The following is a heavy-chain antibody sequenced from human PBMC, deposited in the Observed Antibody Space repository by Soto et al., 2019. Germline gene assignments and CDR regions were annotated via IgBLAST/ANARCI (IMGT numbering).Heavy chain of an antibody. D-gene: IGHD3-22*01. Sequence: GASVKVSCKASGYTFTSYAMHWVRQAPGQRLEWMGGINAIFGKTKYAQKFQGRVTITADESTSTAYMELSSLRSEDTAVYYCASHEGGDSSGYRFDPWGQGTLVTVSS. CDR2: INAIFGKT. CDR1: GYTFTSYA. CDR3: ASHEGGDSSGYRFDP. J-gene: IGHJ5*02. V-gene: IGHV1-3*01.